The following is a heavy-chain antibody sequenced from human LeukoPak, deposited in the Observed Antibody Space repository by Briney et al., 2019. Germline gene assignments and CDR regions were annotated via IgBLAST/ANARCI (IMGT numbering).Heavy chain of an antibody. CDR2: IRYDGSNK. Sequence: RPGGSLRLSCAASGFTFSSYGMHWVRQAPGKGLEWVAFIRYDGSNKYYADSVKGRFTISRDNSKNTLYLQMNSLRAEDTAVYYCAKDRDDYGDYPEYWGQGTLVTVSS. V-gene: IGHV3-30*02. CDR1: GFTFSSYG. D-gene: IGHD4-17*01. J-gene: IGHJ4*02. CDR3: AKDRDDYGDYPEY.